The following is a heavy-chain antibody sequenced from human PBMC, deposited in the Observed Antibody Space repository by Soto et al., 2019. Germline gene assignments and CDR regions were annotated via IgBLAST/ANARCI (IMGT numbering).Heavy chain of an antibody. CDR2: IYYNGST. V-gene: IGHV4-61*08. CDR1: GGSVSSGDFY. D-gene: IGHD3-3*01. Sequence: SETLSLTCTVSGGSVSSGDFYWSWIRQPPGKGLEWIGYIYYNGSTNYNPSLKSRVTISVDTSKNQFSLKLSSVTAADTAVYYCARGGAYDFWSGYYTLMDVWGQGTKVTVSS. CDR3: ARGGAYDFWSGYYTLMDV. J-gene: IGHJ6*02.